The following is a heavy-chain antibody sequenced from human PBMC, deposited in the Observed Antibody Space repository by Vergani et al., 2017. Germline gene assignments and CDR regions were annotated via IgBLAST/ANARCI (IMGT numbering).Heavy chain of an antibody. V-gene: IGHV3-66*01. CDR3: ARCAMTTVVNWYFDL. J-gene: IGHJ2*01. D-gene: IGHD4-23*01. CDR1: GFTFSSYS. Sequence: EVQLVESGGGLVKPGESLRLSCAASGFTFSSYSMNWVRQAPGKGLEWVSVIYSGGSTYYADSVKGRFTISRDNSKNTLYLQMNSLRAEDTAVYYCARCAMTTVVNWYFDLWGRGTLVTVSS. CDR2: IYSGGST.